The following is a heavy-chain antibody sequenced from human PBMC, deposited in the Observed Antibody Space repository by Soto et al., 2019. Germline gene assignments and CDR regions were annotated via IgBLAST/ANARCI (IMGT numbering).Heavy chain of an antibody. CDR1: GFTFSSYG. CDR3: AKNMATTDNNYYYYMDV. Sequence: QVQLVESGGGVVQPGRSLRLSCAASGFTFSSYGMHWVGQAPGEGLEWVAVISYDGSNKYYADSVKGRFTISRDNSKNTLYLQMNSLRAEDTAVYYCAKNMATTDNNYYYYMDVWGKGTTVTVSS. J-gene: IGHJ6*03. D-gene: IGHD5-12*01. V-gene: IGHV3-30*18. CDR2: ISYDGSNK.